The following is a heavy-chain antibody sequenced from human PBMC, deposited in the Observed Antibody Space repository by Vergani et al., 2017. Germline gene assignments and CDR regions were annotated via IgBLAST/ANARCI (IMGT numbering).Heavy chain of an antibody. J-gene: IGHJ5*02. Sequence: QVQLQQWGAGLLKPSETLSLTCTVSGGSISSYYWGWIRQPPGKGLEWIGSIYYSGSTYYNPSLKSRVTISVDTSKNQFSLKLSSVTAADTAVYYCARQGAETNWFDPWGQGTLVTVSS. CDR3: ARQGAETNWFDP. CDR2: IYYSGST. V-gene: IGHV4-39*01. CDR1: GGSISSYY. D-gene: IGHD1-26*01.